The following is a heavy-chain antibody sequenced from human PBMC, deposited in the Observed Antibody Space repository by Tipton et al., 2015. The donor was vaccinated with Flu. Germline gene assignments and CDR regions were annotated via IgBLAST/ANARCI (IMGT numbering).Heavy chain of an antibody. J-gene: IGHJ6*03. CDR3: VRGMHV. Sequence: GSLRLSCAASGFTFESYWMNWVRQAPGKGLEWVANINQDGSKIHYVGSVKGRFTISRDNAKNLGFLQMDSLSVEDTAVYYCVRGMHVWGKGTTVTVSS. V-gene: IGHV3-7*01. CDR2: INQDGSKI. CDR1: GFTFESYW.